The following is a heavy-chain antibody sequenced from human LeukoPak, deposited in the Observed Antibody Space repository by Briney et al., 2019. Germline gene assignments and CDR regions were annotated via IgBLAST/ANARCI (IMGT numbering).Heavy chain of an antibody. CDR1: GYTFTSYG. D-gene: IGHD5-24*01. CDR2: ISAYNGNT. CDR3: ARDSPRDDYNYVGYYYMDV. J-gene: IGHJ6*03. V-gene: IGHV1-18*01. Sequence: ASVKVSCKASGYTFTSYGISWVRQAPGQGLEWMGWISAYNGNTNYAQKLQGRVTMTTGTSTSTAYMELRSLRSDDTAVYYCARDSPRDDYNYVGYYYMDVWGKGTTVTVSS.